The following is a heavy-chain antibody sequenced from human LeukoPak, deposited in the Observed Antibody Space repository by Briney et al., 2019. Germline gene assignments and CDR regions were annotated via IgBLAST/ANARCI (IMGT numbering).Heavy chain of an antibody. CDR2: INPNSGGT. D-gene: IGHD2-21*01. J-gene: IGHJ5*02. Sequence: GASVKVSCKTSGYSFTDYYMHWVRQAPGQGLEWMGWINPNSGGTSAAQKFQGRVTMTRDTSITTVYMEVSWLTSDATAIYYCARADRLHGGPYLIGPWGQGTLVTVSS. CDR1: GYSFTDYY. V-gene: IGHV1-2*02. CDR3: ARADRLHGGPYLIGP.